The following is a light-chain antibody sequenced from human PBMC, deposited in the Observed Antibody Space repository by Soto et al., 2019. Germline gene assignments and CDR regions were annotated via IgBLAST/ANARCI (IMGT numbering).Light chain of an antibody. Sequence: LTQPASVSGSPGQSITVSCTGTSNDIGVSNYVSWYQQHPGKAPRLIIYAVDNRPSGVSARFSGSKSGNTASLTISGLQTEDEADYYCTSYTRSPHYVFGTGTKVTVL. CDR1: SNDIGVSNY. CDR3: TSYTRSPHYV. J-gene: IGLJ1*01. CDR2: AVD. V-gene: IGLV2-14*03.